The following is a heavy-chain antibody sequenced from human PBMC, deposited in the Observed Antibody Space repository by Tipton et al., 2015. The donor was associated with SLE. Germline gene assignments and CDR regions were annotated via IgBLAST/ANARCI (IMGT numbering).Heavy chain of an antibody. J-gene: IGHJ4*02. CDR2: ITPDGSKT. D-gene: IGHD3-10*01. Sequence: SLRLSCAVSGFTFSNSWMSWVRQAPGKGLEWVANITPDGSKTYYVDSVKGRFTLSRDNAKNSLYLEMSGLRADDTAVYYCARGDFGSGTYAHYWGQGTPVTVSS. CDR3: ARGDFGSGTYAHY. CDR1: GFTFSNSW. V-gene: IGHV3-7*01.